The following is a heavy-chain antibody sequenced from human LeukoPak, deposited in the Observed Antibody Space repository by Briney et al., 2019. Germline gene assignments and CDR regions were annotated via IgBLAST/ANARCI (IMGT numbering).Heavy chain of an antibody. CDR1: GYSISSAYY. CDR3: ARHFPGVYNYGLFDY. Sequence: PSETLSLTCTVSGYSISSAYYWGWIRQPPGKGLECIGGISRNGNTYYNPSLKSRVSISMDTSKNQFSLKLTSVTAADTAVYYCARHFPGVYNYGLFDYWGQGALVTVSS. D-gene: IGHD5-18*01. J-gene: IGHJ4*02. V-gene: IGHV4-38-2*02. CDR2: ISRNGNT.